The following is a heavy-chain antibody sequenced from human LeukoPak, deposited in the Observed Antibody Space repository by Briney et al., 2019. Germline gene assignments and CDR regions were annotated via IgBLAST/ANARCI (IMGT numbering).Heavy chain of an antibody. CDR3: ARARPLVLSPFDP. Sequence: SETLSLTCTVSGGSISSYYWSWIRQPPGKGLEWIGEINHSGSTNYNPSLKSRVTISVDTSKNQFSLKLSSVTAADTAVYYCARARPLVLSPFDPWGQGTLVTVSS. CDR1: GGSISSYY. CDR2: INHSGST. J-gene: IGHJ5*02. D-gene: IGHD2-15*01. V-gene: IGHV4-34*01.